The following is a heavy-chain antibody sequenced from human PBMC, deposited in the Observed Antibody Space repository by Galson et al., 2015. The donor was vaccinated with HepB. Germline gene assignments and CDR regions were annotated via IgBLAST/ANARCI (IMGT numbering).Heavy chain of an antibody. V-gene: IGHV3-23*01. J-gene: IGHJ4*02. CDR3: AEVHCGSTSCSRIDY. CDR2: IHIGGST. CDR1: GFTFSNYD. Sequence: SLRLSCAASGFTFSNYDMSWVRHVPGKGLEWVSVIHIGGSTYYADSVQGRFTISRDNSKNTLYLQMNSLRAEDTALYYCAEVHCGSTSCSRIDYWGQGTLVTVSS. D-gene: IGHD2-2*01.